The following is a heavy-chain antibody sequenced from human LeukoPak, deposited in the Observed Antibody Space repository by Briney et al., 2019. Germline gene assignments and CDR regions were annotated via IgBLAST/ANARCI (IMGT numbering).Heavy chain of an antibody. V-gene: IGHV3-21*01. Sequence: GGSLRLSCAASGFTFSSYSMNWVRQAPGKGLEWVSSISSSSIIYIYYADSVKGRFTISRDNAKNSLYLQMNSLRAEDTAVYYCARGRYNYGYIYDYWGQGTLVTVSS. D-gene: IGHD5-18*01. CDR1: GFTFSSYS. CDR3: ARGRYNYGYIYDY. J-gene: IGHJ4*02. CDR2: ISSSSIIYI.